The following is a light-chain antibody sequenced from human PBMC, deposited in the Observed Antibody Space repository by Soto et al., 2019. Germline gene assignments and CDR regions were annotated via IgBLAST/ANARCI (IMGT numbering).Light chain of an antibody. V-gene: IGKV1-5*01. CDR3: QQYNYYPYT. CDR1: QSISTW. Sequence: DIQMTQSPSTLSASVGDRVTITCRASQSISTWLAWYHQKPGKAPKLLISSASSLESGVPSRFSGSGSGTEFSLAISSLQPVDFATYYCQQYNYYPYTFGEGTKLEIK. CDR2: SAS. J-gene: IGKJ2*01.